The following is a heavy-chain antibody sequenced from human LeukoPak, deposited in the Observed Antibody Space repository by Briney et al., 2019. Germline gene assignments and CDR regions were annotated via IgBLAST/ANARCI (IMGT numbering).Heavy chain of an antibody. D-gene: IGHD5-18*01. CDR1: GFSFSSYV. J-gene: IGHJ4*02. CDR3: AKGIELWLKYFDH. V-gene: IGHV3-23*01. Sequence: GGSLRLSCVASGFSFSSYVMNWVRQAPGTGLEWVSAISGNGCSTYYADSVKGRFTISRDNSKNTLSLQMNSLRAEDTAVYYCAKGIELWLKYFDHWGQGTLVTASS. CDR2: ISGNGCST.